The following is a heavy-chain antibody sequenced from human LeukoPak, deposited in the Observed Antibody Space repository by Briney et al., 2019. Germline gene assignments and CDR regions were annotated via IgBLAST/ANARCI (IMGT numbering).Heavy chain of an antibody. J-gene: IGHJ4*02. CDR1: GFTFSSYS. V-gene: IGHV3-21*01. CDR2: ISSSSSYI. CDR3: ARDLRYSSSWYLSPFDY. D-gene: IGHD6-13*01. Sequence: GGSLRLSCAASGFTFSSYSMSWVRQTPGKGLEWVSSISSSSSYIYYADSVKGRFTTSRDNAKNSLYLQMNSLRAEDTAVYYCARDLRYSSSWYLSPFDYWGQGTLVTVSS.